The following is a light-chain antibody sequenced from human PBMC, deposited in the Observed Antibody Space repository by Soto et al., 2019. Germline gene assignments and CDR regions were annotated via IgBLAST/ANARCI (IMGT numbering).Light chain of an antibody. CDR1: QSVRIF. J-gene: IGKJ2*01. CDR2: DAS. V-gene: IGKV3-11*01. CDR3: QQRGNWPLYT. Sequence: EIVLTQSPATLSLSPGERATPSCRASQSVRIFLAWYQQKPGQAPRLLIYDASNRATGIPDRFSGSGSGTDFTLTISSLEPEDFAVYYCQQRGNWPLYTFGQGTKVEMK.